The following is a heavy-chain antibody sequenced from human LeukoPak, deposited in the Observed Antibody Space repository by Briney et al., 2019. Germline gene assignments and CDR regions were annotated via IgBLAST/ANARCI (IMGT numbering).Heavy chain of an antibody. CDR3: AKGLCSGSSCYLDI. V-gene: IGHV3-30*02. CDR1: GFTFNNYG. CDR2: IRYEGSKK. D-gene: IGHD2-15*01. Sequence: RGGPLRLSCAAVGFTFNNYGMPWVRQAPGKGLEGVAFIRYEGSKKYYAASVKGRFTISRDNSKNTLYLQVNSLRAEDTAVYYCAKGLCSGSSCYLDIWGQGAMVTVSS. J-gene: IGHJ3*02.